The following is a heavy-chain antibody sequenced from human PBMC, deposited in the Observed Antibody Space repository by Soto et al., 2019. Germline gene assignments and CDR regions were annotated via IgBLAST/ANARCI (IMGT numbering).Heavy chain of an antibody. D-gene: IGHD2-15*01. CDR1: GGSISSYY. CDR2: IYYSGST. J-gene: IGHJ3*02. CDR3: ARHCSGGSCYSNPRDAFDI. V-gene: IGHV4-59*08. Sequence: SETLSLTCTVSGGSISSYYWSWIRQPPGKGLEWIGYIYYSGSTNYNPSLKSRVTISVDTSKNQFSLKLSSVTAADTAVYYCARHCSGGSCYSNPRDAFDIWGQGTMVTVSS.